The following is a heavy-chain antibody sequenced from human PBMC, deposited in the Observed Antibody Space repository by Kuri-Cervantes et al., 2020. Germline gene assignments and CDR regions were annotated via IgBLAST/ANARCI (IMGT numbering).Heavy chain of an antibody. CDR3: ARDWGGVVVTANAFDI. CDR1: GFTFSSYS. D-gene: IGHD2-21*02. Sequence: GGSLRLSCAASGFTFSSYSMNWVRRAPGKGLEWVSSISSSSSYIYYADSVKGRFTISRDNAKNSLYLQMNSLRAEDTAVYYCARDWGGVVVTANAFDIWGQGTMVTVSS. V-gene: IGHV3-21*01. J-gene: IGHJ3*02. CDR2: ISSSSSYI.